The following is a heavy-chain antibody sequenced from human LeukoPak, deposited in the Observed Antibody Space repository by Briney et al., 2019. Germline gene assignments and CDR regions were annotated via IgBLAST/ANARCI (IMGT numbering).Heavy chain of an antibody. CDR1: GFTFSSYA. J-gene: IGHJ3*02. CDR3: AREVGATDDAFDI. Sequence: GGSLRLSCAASGFTFSSYAMSWVRQAPGKGLEWVSAISGSGGSTYYADSVKGRFTISRDNAKNSLYLQMNSLRAEDTALYYCAREVGATDDAFDIWGQGTMVTVSS. CDR2: ISGSGGST. D-gene: IGHD1-26*01. V-gene: IGHV3-23*01.